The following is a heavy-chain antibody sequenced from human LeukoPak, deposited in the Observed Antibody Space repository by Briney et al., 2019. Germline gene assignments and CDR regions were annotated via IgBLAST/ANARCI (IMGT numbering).Heavy chain of an antibody. CDR1: GGSISSGGYY. CDR3: ARGGYCSGGSCYLAWFDP. V-gene: IGHV4-31*03. Sequence: SETLSLTCTVSGGSISSGGYYWSWIRQHPGKGLEWIGYIYYGGSTYYNPSLKSRLTISVDTSKNQFSLKLSSVTAADTAVYYCARGGYCSGGSCYLAWFDPWGQGTLVTVSS. D-gene: IGHD2-15*01. J-gene: IGHJ5*02. CDR2: IYYGGST.